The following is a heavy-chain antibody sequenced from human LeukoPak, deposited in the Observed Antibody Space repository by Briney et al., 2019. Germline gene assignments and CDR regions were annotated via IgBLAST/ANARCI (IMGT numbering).Heavy chain of an antibody. Sequence: WASVKVSCKASRYTFTGYYLHWVRQAPGQGLEWMGWINPNTGGTNYTQKFQDRVAMTRDTSISTAYMELSRLTSDDTALYYCARGDFDWLLYGGISDYWGQGTLVTVSS. CDR1: RYTFTGYY. J-gene: IGHJ4*02. V-gene: IGHV1-2*02. CDR3: ARGDFDWLLYGGISDY. D-gene: IGHD3-9*01. CDR2: INPNTGGT.